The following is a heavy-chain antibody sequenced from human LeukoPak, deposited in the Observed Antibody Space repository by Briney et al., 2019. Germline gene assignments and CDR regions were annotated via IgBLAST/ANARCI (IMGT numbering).Heavy chain of an antibody. CDR1: GGSISSSSYY. J-gene: IGHJ4*02. V-gene: IGHV4-39*07. CDR2: IYYSGST. Sequence: PSETLSLTCTVSGGSISSSSYYWGWIRQPPGKGLEWIGSIYYSGSTYYNPSLKSRVTISVDTSKNQFSLKLSSVTAADTAVYYCARDQGGQLVPFDYWGQGTLVTVSS. D-gene: IGHD6-6*01. CDR3: ARDQGGQLVPFDY.